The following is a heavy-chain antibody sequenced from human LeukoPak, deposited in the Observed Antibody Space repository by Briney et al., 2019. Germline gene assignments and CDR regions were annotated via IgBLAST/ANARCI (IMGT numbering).Heavy chain of an antibody. CDR3: ARPLGRHFNYYMDV. J-gene: IGHJ6*03. D-gene: IGHD1-1*01. CDR1: AFTFSDYY. Sequence: PGGSLRLSCAASAFTFSDYYMSWIRQAPGKGLEWVSYISSSGSTIYYADSVKGRFTISRDNAKNSLYLQMNSLRAEDTAVYYCARPLGRHFNYYMDVWGKGTTVTVSS. CDR2: ISSSGSTI. V-gene: IGHV3-11*01.